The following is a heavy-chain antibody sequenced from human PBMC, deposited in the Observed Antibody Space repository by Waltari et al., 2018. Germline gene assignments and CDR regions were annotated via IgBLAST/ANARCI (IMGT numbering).Heavy chain of an antibody. V-gene: IGHV4-34*01. CDR2: INHSGST. Sequence: QVQLQQWGAGLLKPSETLSLTCAVYGGSFSGYYWSWIRQPPGKGLEWIGEINHSGSTNYNPSLKSRVTISVDTSKNQFSLKLSSVTAADTAVYYCARGLWYSSSHEVWFDPWGQGTLVTVSS. CDR1: GGSFSGYY. D-gene: IGHD6-13*01. CDR3: ARGLWYSSSHEVWFDP. J-gene: IGHJ5*02.